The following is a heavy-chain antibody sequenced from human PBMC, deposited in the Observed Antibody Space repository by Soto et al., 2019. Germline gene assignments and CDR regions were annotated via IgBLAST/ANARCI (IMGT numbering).Heavy chain of an antibody. CDR2: ISGYNGYT. V-gene: IGHV1-18*01. CDR3: ARDRRDYVWGSYRSYFDY. Sequence: ASVKVSCKASGYTFSGYGITWVRQAPGQGLEWMGWISGYNGYTNYAQKFQDRVTVTTDTSTTTAYLKLRSLTSDDTAVYYCARDRRDYVWGSYRSYFDYWGKGTRVTVS. CDR1: GYTFSGYG. D-gene: IGHD3-16*02. J-gene: IGHJ4*02.